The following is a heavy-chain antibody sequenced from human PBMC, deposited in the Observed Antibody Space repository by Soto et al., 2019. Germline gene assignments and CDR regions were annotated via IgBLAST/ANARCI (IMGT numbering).Heavy chain of an antibody. Sequence: EVQLVESGGGLVKPGGSLRLSCAASGFTFSNVWMNWVRQAPGKGLEWVGRIKSKTDGGTTDYAAPVKGRLTISRDDSKNTLYLQMNSLKPEDTAWYYCTPLALKYSSGWYEFSDWGQGTLVTVSS. J-gene: IGHJ4*02. CDR3: TPLALKYSSGWYEFSD. CDR1: GFTFSNVW. D-gene: IGHD6-19*01. V-gene: IGHV3-15*07. CDR2: IKSKTDGGTT.